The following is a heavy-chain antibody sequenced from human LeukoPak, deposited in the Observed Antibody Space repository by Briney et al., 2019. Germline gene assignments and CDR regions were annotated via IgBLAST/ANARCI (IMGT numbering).Heavy chain of an antibody. V-gene: IGHV1-3*01. CDR2: INAGNGNT. CDR1: GYTFTSYA. D-gene: IGHD3-22*01. Sequence: DSVKVSCKASGYTFTSYAIHWVSQAPGQRLEWMGWINAGNGNTKYSQKFQGRVTITRDTSASTAYMELSSLRSEDTAVYYCASAKSPRPSDYYDSSGYLYWGQGTLVTVSS. J-gene: IGHJ4*02. CDR3: ASAKSPRPSDYYDSSGYLY.